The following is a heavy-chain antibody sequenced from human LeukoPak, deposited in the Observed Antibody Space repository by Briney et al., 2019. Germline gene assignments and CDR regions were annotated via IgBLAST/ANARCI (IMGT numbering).Heavy chain of an antibody. CDR2: IYYSGST. V-gene: IGHV4-31*03. CDR1: GGSISSGGYY. J-gene: IGHJ5*02. Sequence: SETLSLTCTVSGGSISSGGYYWSWIRQHPGKGLEWIGYIYYSGSTHYNPSLKSRVTISVDTSKNQFSLKPSSVTAADTAVYYCARDMTDWWFDPWGQGTLVTVSS. D-gene: IGHD3-9*01. CDR3: ARDMTDWWFDP.